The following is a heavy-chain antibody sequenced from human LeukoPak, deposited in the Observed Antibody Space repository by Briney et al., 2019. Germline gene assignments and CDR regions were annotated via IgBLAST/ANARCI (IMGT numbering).Heavy chain of an antibody. V-gene: IGHV4-4*09. CDR3: ARDIPSGLYASDI. Sequence: PSETLSLTCTVSGGSIGDFYWSWLRQPPGKGLEWIAYIHTSGSTNYNPSLKSRVTISVDTSKNQFSLKLSSVTAADTAVYYCARDIPSGLYASDIWGQGTMVTVSP. J-gene: IGHJ3*02. CDR2: IHTSGST. CDR1: GGSIGDFY. D-gene: IGHD2-2*02.